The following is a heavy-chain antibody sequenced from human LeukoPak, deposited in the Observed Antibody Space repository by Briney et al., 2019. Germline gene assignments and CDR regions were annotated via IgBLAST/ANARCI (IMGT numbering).Heavy chain of an antibody. J-gene: IGHJ4*02. CDR2: INHSGST. D-gene: IGHD4-17*01. CDR1: GGSFSGYY. CDR3: ARLYGVYVAPFDY. Sequence: SETLSLTCAVYGGSFSGYYWSWIRQPPGKGLEWIGEINHSGSTNYNPSLKSRVTISVDTSSNQFSLELNSATSADTAVYYCARLYGVYVAPFDYWGQGTLVTVSS. V-gene: IGHV4-34*01.